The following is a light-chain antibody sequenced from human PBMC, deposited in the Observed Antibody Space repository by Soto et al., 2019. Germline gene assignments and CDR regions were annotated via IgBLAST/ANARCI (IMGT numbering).Light chain of an antibody. CDR1: SSNIGSNY. CDR3: ATWDSSLSAGV. V-gene: IGLV1-51*02. CDR2: ENN. Sequence: QSVLTQPPSVSAAPEQKVTISCSGSSSNIGSNYVSWYQQLPGTAPKLLIYENNKQPSGIPDRISGSKYGTSATLGITGLQTGDEADYYCATWDSSLSAGVFGGGTQLTVL. J-gene: IGLJ3*02.